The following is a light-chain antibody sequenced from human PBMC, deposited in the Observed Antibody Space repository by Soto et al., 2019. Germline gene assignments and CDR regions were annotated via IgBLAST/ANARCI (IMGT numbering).Light chain of an antibody. J-gene: IGKJ3*01. V-gene: IGKV1-12*02. CDR2: AAS. CDR3: LQANSTPFI. Sequence: DIQMTQSPSSVSESVGDRVTITCRASQGISSWLAWYQQKPGKPTKLLIYAASSLPSGDLSRFSGSGSGTDVPLPISGVHREYCATYYFLQANSTPFIFGPGTKVDIK. CDR1: QGISSW.